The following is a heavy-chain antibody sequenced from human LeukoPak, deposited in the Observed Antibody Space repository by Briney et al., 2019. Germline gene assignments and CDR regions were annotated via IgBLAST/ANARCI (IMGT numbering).Heavy chain of an antibody. Sequence: SETLSLTCSASGGSISSSSYYWGWIRQPPGKGLEWIGSIYYTGSTYYNPSLKSRVTISVDTSKNQFSLKLSSVTAADTAVYYCAREVGYYDILTGYRAAFDIWGQGTMVTVSS. V-gene: IGHV4-39*07. D-gene: IGHD3-9*01. CDR2: IYYTGST. CDR3: AREVGYYDILTGYRAAFDI. CDR1: GGSISSSSYY. J-gene: IGHJ3*02.